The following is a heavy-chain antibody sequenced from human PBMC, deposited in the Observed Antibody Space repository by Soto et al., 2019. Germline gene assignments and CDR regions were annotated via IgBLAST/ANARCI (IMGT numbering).Heavy chain of an antibody. J-gene: IGHJ6*02. Sequence: VGSLRLSCAASGFTFSSYAMHWVRQAPGKGLEWVAVISYDGSNKYYADSVKGRFTISRDNSKNTLYLQMNSLRAEDTAVYYCARDSGWNEQSGMDVWGQGTTVTVS. D-gene: IGHD1-1*01. CDR2: ISYDGSNK. V-gene: IGHV3-30-3*01. CDR3: ARDSGWNEQSGMDV. CDR1: GFTFSSYA.